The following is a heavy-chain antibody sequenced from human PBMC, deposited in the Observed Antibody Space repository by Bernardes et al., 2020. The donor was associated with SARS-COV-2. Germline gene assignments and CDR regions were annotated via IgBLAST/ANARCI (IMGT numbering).Heavy chain of an antibody. J-gene: IGHJ6*02. Sequence: SETLSLTCTVSGGSISSYYWSWIRQPPGKGLEWIGYIYYSGSTNYNPSLKSRVTISVDTSKNQFSLKLSSVTAADTAVYYCARVRLSTYYYYYGMDVWGQGTTGTVSS. V-gene: IGHV4-59*01. CDR1: GGSISSYY. CDR3: ARVRLSTYYYYYGMDV. CDR2: IYYSGST.